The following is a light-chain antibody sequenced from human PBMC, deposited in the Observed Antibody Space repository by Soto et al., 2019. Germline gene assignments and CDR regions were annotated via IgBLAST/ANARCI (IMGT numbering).Light chain of an antibody. CDR1: SSNIGAGYD. Sequence: QAVVTQPPSVSGAPGQRVTISSTGSSSNIGAGYDVHWYQQLPGTAPKLLIYGNSNRPSGVPDRFSGSKSGTSASLAITGLQAEDEADYYCQSYDSSLSGWVFGGGTKLTVL. CDR2: GNS. V-gene: IGLV1-40*01. J-gene: IGLJ3*02. CDR3: QSYDSSLSGWV.